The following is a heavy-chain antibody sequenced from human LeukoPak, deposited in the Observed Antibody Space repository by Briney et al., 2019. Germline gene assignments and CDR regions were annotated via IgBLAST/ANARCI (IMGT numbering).Heavy chain of an antibody. J-gene: IGHJ4*02. CDR1: GFTVSSNY. D-gene: IGHD3-22*01. CDR2: IRSKANSYAT. Sequence: GGSLRLXCAASGFTVSSNYMSWVRLAPGKGLESVGRIRSKANSYATAYAASVKGRFTISRDDSKNTAYLQMNSLKTEDTAVYYCTSDGGNYYDSSGPIDYWGQGTLVTVSS. V-gene: IGHV3-73*01. CDR3: TSDGGNYYDSSGPIDY.